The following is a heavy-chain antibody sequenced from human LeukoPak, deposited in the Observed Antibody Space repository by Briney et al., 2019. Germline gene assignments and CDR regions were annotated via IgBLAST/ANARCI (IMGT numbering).Heavy chain of an antibody. D-gene: IGHD2-2*02. CDR2: IYTSGST. J-gene: IGHJ5*02. V-gene: IGHV4-4*07. Sequence: SETLSLTCTVSGGSISSYYWSWIRQPAGKGLEWIGRIYTSGSTNYSPSLKSRVTMSVDTSKNQFSLKLSSVTAADTAVYYCARLYCSSTSCYTHWFDPWGQGTLVTVSS. CDR3: ARLYCSSTSCYTHWFDP. CDR1: GGSISSYY.